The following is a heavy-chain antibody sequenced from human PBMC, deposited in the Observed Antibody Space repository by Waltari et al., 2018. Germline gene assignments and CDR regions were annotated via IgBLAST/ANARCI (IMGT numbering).Heavy chain of an antibody. J-gene: IGHJ4*02. CDR3: ARASPEYSGYDRSDY. CDR2: IIPILGIA. Sequence: QVQLVQSGAEVKKPGSSVKVSCKASGGTFSSYAISWVRQAPGQGLEWMGGIIPILGIANYAQKFQGRVAITADESTSTAYMGRSSLRSEDTAVYYCARASPEYSGYDRSDYWGQGTLVTVSS. V-gene: IGHV1-69*04. CDR1: GGTFSSYA. D-gene: IGHD5-12*01.